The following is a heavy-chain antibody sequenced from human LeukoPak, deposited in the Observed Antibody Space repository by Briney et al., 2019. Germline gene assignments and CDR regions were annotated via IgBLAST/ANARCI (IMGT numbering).Heavy chain of an antibody. CDR2: INHSGST. J-gene: IGHJ4*02. D-gene: IGHD3-10*01. CDR3: AREVWFGELY. V-gene: IGHV4-34*01. Sequence: SETLSLTCAVYGGSFSGYYWSWIREPPGKGLEWIGEINHSGSTNYNPSLKSRVTISVDTSKNQFSLKLSSVTAADTAVYYCAREVWFGELYWGQGTLVTVSS. CDR1: GGSFSGYY.